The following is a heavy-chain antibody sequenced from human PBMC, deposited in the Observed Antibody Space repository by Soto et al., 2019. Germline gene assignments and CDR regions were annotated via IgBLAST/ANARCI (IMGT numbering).Heavy chain of an antibody. Sequence: QVQLQESGPGLVKPSQTLSLTCTVSGGSISSGGYYWSWIRQHPGKGLEWIGYIYYSGSTYYNPSLKSRVTISVDTSKTLFSLKLSSVTAADTAVYYCARTSIEQLVLGWFDPWGQGTLVTVSS. CDR2: IYYSGST. D-gene: IGHD6-6*01. CDR1: GGSISSGGYY. J-gene: IGHJ5*02. V-gene: IGHV4-31*03. CDR3: ARTSIEQLVLGWFDP.